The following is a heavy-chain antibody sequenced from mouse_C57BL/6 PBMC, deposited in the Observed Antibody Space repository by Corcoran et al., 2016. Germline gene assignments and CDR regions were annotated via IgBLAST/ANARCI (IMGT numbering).Heavy chain of an antibody. Sequence: EVQLQQSGPELVKPGASVKISCKASGYTFTDYYMNWVKQSHGKSLEWIGDINPNNGGTSYNQKFKGKATLTVDKSPSTAYMELRSLTSEDSAVYYCARGDGYHRLFAYWGQGTLVTVSA. J-gene: IGHJ3*01. D-gene: IGHD2-3*01. CDR2: INPNNGGT. V-gene: IGHV1-26*01. CDR3: ARGDGYHRLFAY. CDR1: GYTFTDYY.